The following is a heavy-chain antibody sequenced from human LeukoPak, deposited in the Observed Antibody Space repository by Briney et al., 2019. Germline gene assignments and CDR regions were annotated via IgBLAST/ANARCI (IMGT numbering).Heavy chain of an antibody. CDR1: GFTFSGYS. Sequence: GSLRLSCAASGFTFSGYSLNWVRQAPGKGLEWVANIKGDGSETSYVTSVRGRFTISRDNAKNSLYLQMNNLRVEDTAVYYCAREEVKSFDNWGQGTLVTVSS. J-gene: IGHJ4*02. CDR2: IKGDGSET. CDR3: AREEVKSFDN. V-gene: IGHV3-7*03.